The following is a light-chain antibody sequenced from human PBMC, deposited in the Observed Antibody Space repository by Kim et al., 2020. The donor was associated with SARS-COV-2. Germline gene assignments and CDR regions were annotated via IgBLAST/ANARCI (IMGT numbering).Light chain of an antibody. J-gene: IGLJ3*02. V-gene: IGLV2-14*03. CDR2: DVG. Sequence: QSALTQPASVSGSPGQSITISCTGTSSDVGAYNYVSWYQQHPGKAPKFMIHDVGSRPSGISDRFSGSKSGNTASLIISGLQAEDEAQYHCISYSSNNTVLFGGGTQLTVL. CDR3: ISYSSNNTVL. CDR1: SSDVGAYNY.